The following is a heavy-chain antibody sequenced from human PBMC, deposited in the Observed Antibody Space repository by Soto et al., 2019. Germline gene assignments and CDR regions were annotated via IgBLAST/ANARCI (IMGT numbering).Heavy chain of an antibody. CDR2: ISGSGGST. CDR3: AKDSLHLWDPIGMDV. J-gene: IGHJ6*02. V-gene: IGHV3-23*01. CDR1: GFTFSSYA. D-gene: IGHD3-16*02. Sequence: GGSLRLSCAASGFTFSSYAMSWVRQAPGKGLEWVSAISGSGGSTYYADSVKGRFTISRDNSKNTLYLQMNSLRAEDTAVYYCAKDSLHLWDPIGMDVWGQGTTVTVSS.